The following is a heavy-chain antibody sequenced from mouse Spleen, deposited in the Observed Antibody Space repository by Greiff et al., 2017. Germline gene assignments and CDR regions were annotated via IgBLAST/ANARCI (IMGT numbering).Heavy chain of an antibody. J-gene: IGHJ4*01. V-gene: IGHV1-55*01. Sequence: VQLQQPGAELVKPGASVKMSCKASGYTFTSYWITWVKQRPGQGLEWIGDIYPGSGSTNYNEKFKSKATLTVDTSSSTAYMQLSSLTSEDSAVYYCARGGLTVVDLMDYWGQGTSVTVSS. CDR1: GYTFTSYW. CDR2: IYPGSGST. D-gene: IGHD1-1*01. CDR3: ARGGLTVVDLMDY.